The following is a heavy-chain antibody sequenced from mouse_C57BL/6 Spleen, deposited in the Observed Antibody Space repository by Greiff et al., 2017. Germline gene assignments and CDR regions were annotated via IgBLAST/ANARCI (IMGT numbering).Heavy chain of an antibody. J-gene: IGHJ4*01. CDR2: IYPRSGNT. CDR3: ARSDYGSSYAMDY. Sequence: VQVVESGAELARPGASVKLSCKASGYTFTSYGISWVKQRTGQGLEWIGEIYPRSGNTYYNEKFKGKATLTADKSSSTVYMELRSLTSEDSAVYFCARSDYGSSYAMDYWGQGTSVTVSS. CDR1: GYTFTSYG. D-gene: IGHD1-1*01. V-gene: IGHV1-81*01.